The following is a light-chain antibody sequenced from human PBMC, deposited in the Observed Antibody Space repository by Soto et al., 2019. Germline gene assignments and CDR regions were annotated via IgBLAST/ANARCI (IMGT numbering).Light chain of an antibody. CDR2: GAS. CDR1: QSVSSN. CDR3: QQYNNWPPLT. V-gene: IGKV3-15*01. Sequence: ELVMTQSPATLSVSPGERATLSCRASQSVSSNLAWYQQKPGHAHRLLIYGASTRATDIPARFSGSGSGTEFTLTISSLLYEDFAVYYGQQYNNWPPLTFGGGTKVEIK. J-gene: IGKJ4*01.